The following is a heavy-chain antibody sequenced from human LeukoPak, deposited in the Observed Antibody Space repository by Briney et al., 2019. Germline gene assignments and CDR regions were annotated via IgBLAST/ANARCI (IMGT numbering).Heavy chain of an antibody. D-gene: IGHD3-22*01. V-gene: IGHV3-30-3*01. CDR3: ARDPGSSGYFDY. Sequence: GGSLRLSCAASGFTFSSYAMHWVRQAPGKGLEWVAVISYDGSNKYYADSVKGRFTISRDNSKNTLYLQMNSLRAEDTAVYYCARDPGSSGYFDYWGQGTLVTVSS. CDR1: GFTFSSYA. J-gene: IGHJ4*02. CDR2: ISYDGSNK.